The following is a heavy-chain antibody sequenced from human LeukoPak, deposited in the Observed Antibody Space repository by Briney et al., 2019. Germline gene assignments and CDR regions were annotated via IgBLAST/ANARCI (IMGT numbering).Heavy chain of an antibody. CDR3: ARGHDEYGDYYFDY. J-gene: IGHJ4*02. D-gene: IGHD4-17*01. V-gene: IGHV4-34*01. CDR1: GGSFSGYY. Sequence: SETLSLTCAVYGGSFSGYYWSWIRQPPGRGLEWIGEINHSGSTNYNPSLKSRVTISVDTSKNQFSLKLSSVTAADTAVYYCARGHDEYGDYYFDYWGQGTLVTVSS. CDR2: INHSGST.